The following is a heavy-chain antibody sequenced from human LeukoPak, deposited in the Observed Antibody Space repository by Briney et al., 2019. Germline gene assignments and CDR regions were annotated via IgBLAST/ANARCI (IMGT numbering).Heavy chain of an antibody. D-gene: IGHD2-21*01. J-gene: IGHJ6*03. CDR1: GFTFSSYE. CDR3: AKGGEDAGIYMDV. CDR2: ISSSGSTT. Sequence: PGGSLRLSCAASGFTFSSYEMNWVRQAPGKGLEWVSYISSSGSTTYYADSVKGRFTISRDNSKNTLYLQMNSLRAEDTAVYYCAKGGEDAGIYMDVWGKGTTVTVSS. V-gene: IGHV3-48*03.